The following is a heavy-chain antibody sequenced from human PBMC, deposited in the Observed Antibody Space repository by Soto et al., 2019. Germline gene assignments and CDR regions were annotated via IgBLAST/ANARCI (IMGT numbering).Heavy chain of an antibody. CDR3: ATLSQGSGSGWFDP. V-gene: IGHV4-59*01. Sequence: SETLSLTCTVSGGSISSYYWSWIRQPPGKGLEWIGYIYYSGSTNYNPSLKSRVTISVDTSKNQFSLKLSSVTAADTAVYYCATLSQGSGSGWFDPWGQGTLVTVSS. CDR2: IYYSGST. CDR1: GGSISSYY. D-gene: IGHD3-10*01. J-gene: IGHJ5*02.